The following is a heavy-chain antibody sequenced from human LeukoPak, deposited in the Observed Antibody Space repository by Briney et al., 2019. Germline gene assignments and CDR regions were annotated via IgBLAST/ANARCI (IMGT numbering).Heavy chain of an antibody. CDR2: IYHSGST. J-gene: IGHJ4*02. V-gene: IGHV4-38-2*02. CDR1: GYSISSGYY. D-gene: IGHD6-6*01. Sequence: SETLSLTCTVSGYSISSGYYWGWIRQPPGKGLEWIGSIYHSGSTYYNPSLKSRVTISVDTSKNQFSLKLSSVTAADTAVYYCARRVGSSSEFDYWGQGTLVTVSS. CDR3: ARRVGSSSEFDY.